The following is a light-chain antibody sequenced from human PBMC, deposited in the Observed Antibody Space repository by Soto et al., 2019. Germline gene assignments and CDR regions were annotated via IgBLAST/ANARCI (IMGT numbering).Light chain of an antibody. CDR2: GAS. V-gene: IGKV3-15*01. J-gene: IGKJ2*01. Sequence: EVVMTQSPATLSVSPGERATLSCRASQSVSSNLAWYQQKPGQAPRLLFYGASTRATGIPARLSGSGSGTEFTLTISSLQSEDFAVSYCQQYNNWPYTFGQGTKLEIK. CDR3: QQYNNWPYT. CDR1: QSVSSN.